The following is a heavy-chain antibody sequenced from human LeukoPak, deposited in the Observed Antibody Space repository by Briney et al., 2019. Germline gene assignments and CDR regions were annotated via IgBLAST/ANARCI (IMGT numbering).Heavy chain of an antibody. CDR3: TRGRRATHDY. D-gene: IGHD1-26*01. CDR2: IRSKAYGGTT. V-gene: IGHV3-49*04. Sequence: GGSLRLSCAASGLIVSSNHMNWVRQAPGKGLEWVGFIRSKAYGGTTEYAASVKGRFTISRDDSKSIAYLQMNSLKTEDTAVYYCTRGRRATHDYWGQGTLVTVSS. J-gene: IGHJ4*02. CDR1: GLIVSSNH.